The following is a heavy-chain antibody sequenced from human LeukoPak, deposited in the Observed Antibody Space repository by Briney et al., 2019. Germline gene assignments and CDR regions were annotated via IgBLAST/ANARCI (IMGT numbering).Heavy chain of an antibody. CDR1: GFTFSSYA. J-gene: IGHJ4*02. CDR2: INSDGSST. Sequence: GGSLRLSCEVSGFTFSSYAMSWVRQAPGKGLVWVSRINSDGSSTSYADSVKGRFTISRDNAKSTLYLQMNSLRAEDTAVYYCARGDYDFAFDYWGQGTLVTVSS. D-gene: IGHD5-12*01. V-gene: IGHV3-74*01. CDR3: ARGDYDFAFDY.